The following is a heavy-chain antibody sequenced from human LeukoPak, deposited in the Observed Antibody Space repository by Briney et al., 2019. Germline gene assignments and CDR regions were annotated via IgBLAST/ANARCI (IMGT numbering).Heavy chain of an antibody. CDR3: ARGGYSGYGINWFDP. D-gene: IGHD5-12*01. V-gene: IGHV4-39*01. CDR2: IYYSGST. J-gene: IGHJ5*02. Sequence: PSETLSLTCTVSGGSISSSSYYWGWIRQPPGKGLEWIGSIYYSGSTYYNPSLKSRVTISVDTSKNQFSLKLSSVTAADTAVYYCARGGYSGYGINWFDPWGQGTLVTVSS. CDR1: GGSISSSSYY.